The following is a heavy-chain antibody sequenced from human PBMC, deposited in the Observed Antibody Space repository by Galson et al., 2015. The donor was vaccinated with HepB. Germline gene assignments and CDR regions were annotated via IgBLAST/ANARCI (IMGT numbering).Heavy chain of an antibody. Sequence: SLRLSCAASGFTFSSYAMHWVRQAPGKGLEWVAVISYDGSNKYYADSVKGRFTISRDNSKNTLYLQMNSLRAEDTAVYYCARPHYYGSGSYAPFDYWGQGTLVTVSS. D-gene: IGHD3-10*01. CDR2: ISYDGSNK. CDR1: GFTFSSYA. J-gene: IGHJ4*02. CDR3: ARPHYYGSGSYAPFDY. V-gene: IGHV3-30-3*01.